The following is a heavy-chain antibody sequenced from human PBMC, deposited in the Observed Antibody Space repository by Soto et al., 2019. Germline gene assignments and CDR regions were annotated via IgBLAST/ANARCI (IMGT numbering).Heavy chain of an antibody. CDR3: AHRRGFLGSGGYFDFSQGPNCLDP. J-gene: IGHJ5*02. V-gene: IGHV2-5*02. Sequence: QITLRESGPTLVKPTQTLTLTCTFSGFSLTTSGMGVAWFRQPPGKALAWLALVYWDDGKRYSPYLKSRLTITKDKSISQVVLNMTNMDPVDTATYFCAHRRGFLGSGGYFDFSQGPNCLDPWGQGHLGTVSS. D-gene: IGHD3-22*01. CDR2: VYWDDGK. CDR1: GFSLTTSGMG.